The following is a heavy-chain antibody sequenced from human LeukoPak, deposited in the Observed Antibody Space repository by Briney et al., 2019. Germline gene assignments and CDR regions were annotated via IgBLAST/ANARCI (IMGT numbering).Heavy chain of an antibody. J-gene: IGHJ6*03. D-gene: IGHD3-3*01. CDR1: GFTFTSSA. V-gene: IGHV1-58*02. CDR3: AALRDDFWSGYAMDV. Sequence: TSVEFSCKASGFTFTSSAMQWVRQARGQRLEWIGWIVVGSGNTNYAQKFQERVTITRDMSTSTAYMELSSLRSEDTAVYYCAALRDDFWSGYAMDVWGKGTTVTVSS. CDR2: IVVGSGNT.